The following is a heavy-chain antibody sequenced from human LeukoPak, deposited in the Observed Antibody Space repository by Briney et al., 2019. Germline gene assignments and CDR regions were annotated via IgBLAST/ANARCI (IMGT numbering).Heavy chain of an antibody. V-gene: IGHV3-11*01. CDR2: ISSSGYSI. D-gene: IGHD2-8*01. J-gene: IGHJ4*02. CDR3: ARERGYCTNGVCYYREIDY. CDR1: GFTFSDSY. Sequence: GGSLRLSCAASGFTFSDSYMSWIRQAPEKGLEWVSYISSSGYSIYYTDSVKGRFTISRDNAKNSLYLQMNSLRAEDTAVYYCARERGYCTNGVCYYREIDYWGQGTLVTVSS.